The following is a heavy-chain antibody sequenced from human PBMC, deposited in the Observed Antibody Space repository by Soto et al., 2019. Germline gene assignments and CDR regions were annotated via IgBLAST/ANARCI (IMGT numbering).Heavy chain of an antibody. J-gene: IGHJ3*02. Sequence: GGSLRLSCAASGFTFSDYYMSWIRQAPGKGLEWVSYISSSGSTIYYADSVKGRFTISRDNAKNSLYLQMNSLRAEDTAVYYCARAMEGDYGDLDDRAFDIWGQGTMVTVSS. CDR1: GFTFSDYY. CDR2: ISSSGSTI. D-gene: IGHD4-17*01. V-gene: IGHV3-11*01. CDR3: ARAMEGDYGDLDDRAFDI.